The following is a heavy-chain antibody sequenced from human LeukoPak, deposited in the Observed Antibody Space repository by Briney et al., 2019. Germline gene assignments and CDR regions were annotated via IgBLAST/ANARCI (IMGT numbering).Heavy chain of an antibody. D-gene: IGHD4-17*01. J-gene: IGHJ4*02. CDR1: GFTFSTYW. CDR3: ATDDYGPAGY. V-gene: IGHV3-7*01. Sequence: GGSLRLSCAASGFTFSTYWMSWVRQAPGKGLEWVANMNQDGSEKYYVDSVKGRFTISRDNAQRSLYLQMNSLRVEDTAVYYCATDDYGPAGYGGQGTLVTVSS. CDR2: MNQDGSEK.